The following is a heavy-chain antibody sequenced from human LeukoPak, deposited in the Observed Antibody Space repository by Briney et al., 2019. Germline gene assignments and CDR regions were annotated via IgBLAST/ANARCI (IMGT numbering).Heavy chain of an antibody. CDR3: ARSSSGWYDAFDI. V-gene: IGHV1-18*01. D-gene: IGHD6-19*01. CDR2: ISAYNGNT. CDR1: GYTFTSYG. J-gene: IGHJ3*02. Sequence: AASVKVSCKASGYTFTSYGISWVRQAPGQGLEWMGWISAYNGNTDYAQKFQGRVTMTRDTSISTAYMELSRLRSDDTAVYYCARSSSGWYDAFDIWGQGTMVTVSS.